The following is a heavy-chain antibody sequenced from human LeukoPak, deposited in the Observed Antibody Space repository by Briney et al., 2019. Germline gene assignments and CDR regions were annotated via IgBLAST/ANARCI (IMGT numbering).Heavy chain of an antibody. CDR2: VYPSGST. V-gene: IGHV4-59*01. CDR1: GGSISGYY. J-gene: IGHJ4*02. D-gene: IGHD4-11*01. CDR3: AREGTTVTHFDY. Sequence: SETLSLTCTVSGGSISGYYWSWIRQPPGERLEWIGYVYPSGSTDYNPSLKSRVTISIDTSKNQFSLKLSSVTAADTAVYYCAREGTTVTHFDYWGRGTLVTVSS.